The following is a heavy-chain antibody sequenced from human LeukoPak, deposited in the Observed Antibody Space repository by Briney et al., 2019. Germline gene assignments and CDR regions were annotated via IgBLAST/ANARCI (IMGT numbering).Heavy chain of an antibody. V-gene: IGHV4-30-4*01. Sequence: SETLSLTCTISRGAISRGDYYCSSIRQPPGKCLEWIGYIYYSGSTYYNPSLKSRVTISVDTSKNQFSLKLSSVTAADTAVYYCASPTGDWYGMDVWGQGTTVTVSS. J-gene: IGHJ6*02. CDR3: ASPTGDWYGMDV. CDR2: IYYSGST. D-gene: IGHD7-27*01. CDR1: RGAISRGDYY.